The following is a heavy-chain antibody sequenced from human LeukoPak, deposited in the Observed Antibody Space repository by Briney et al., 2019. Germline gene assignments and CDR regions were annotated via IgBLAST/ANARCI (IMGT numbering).Heavy chain of an antibody. J-gene: IGHJ6*02. CDR1: GFTFDDYG. D-gene: IGHD6-19*01. CDR3: AREGIAVAGTYYYYYGMDV. Sequence: GGSLRLSCAASGFTFDDYGMSWVRQAPGKGLEWVSVIYSGGSTYYADSVKGRFTISRDNSKNTLYLQMNSLRAEDTAVYYCAREGIAVAGTYYYYYGMDVWGQGTTVTVSS. V-gene: IGHV3-53*01. CDR2: IYSGGST.